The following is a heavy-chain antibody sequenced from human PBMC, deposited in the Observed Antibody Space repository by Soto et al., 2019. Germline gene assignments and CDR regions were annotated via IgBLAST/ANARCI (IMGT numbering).Heavy chain of an antibody. Sequence: SETLSLTCTVSGDSISSYYWSWIRLPPGKGLEWIGYIYYSGGTSYNPSLQSRVTMSVDTSKNQFSLKLTSVTAADTAMYYCARQKAFFDDFDRWGRGTLVNVSS. CDR1: GDSISSYY. CDR3: ARQKAFFDDFDR. J-gene: IGHJ3*02. CDR2: IYYSGGT. V-gene: IGHV4-59*01.